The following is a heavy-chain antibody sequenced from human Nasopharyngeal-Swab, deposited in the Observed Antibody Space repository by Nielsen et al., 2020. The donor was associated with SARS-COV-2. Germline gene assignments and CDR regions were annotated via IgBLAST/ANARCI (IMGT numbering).Heavy chain of an antibody. J-gene: IGHJ6*02. CDR1: GFTFSSFA. CDR3: GRGHYGLDV. CDR2: IDTRGTHS. V-gene: IGHV3-11*06. Sequence: GESLKISCAASGFTFSSFAMSWIRQAPGKGLEWVSYIDTRGTHSNYADSAKGRFTISRDNAKNSLYLEMNSLRVEDTAVYYCGRGHYGLDVWGQGTTVFVSS.